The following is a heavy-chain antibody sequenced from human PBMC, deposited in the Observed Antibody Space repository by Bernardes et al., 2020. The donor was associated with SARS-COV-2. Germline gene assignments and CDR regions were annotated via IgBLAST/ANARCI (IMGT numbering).Heavy chain of an antibody. CDR3: AKDNMVRGVIIEYYYYYGMDV. Sequence: GGSLRLSCAASGFTFSSYGMHWVRQAPGKGLEWVAVISYDGSNKYYADSVKGRFTISRDNSKNTLYLQMNSLRAEDTAVYYCAKDNMVRGVIIEYYYYYGMDVWGQGTTVTVSS. V-gene: IGHV3-30*18. CDR1: GFTFSSYG. J-gene: IGHJ6*02. CDR2: ISYDGSNK. D-gene: IGHD3-10*01.